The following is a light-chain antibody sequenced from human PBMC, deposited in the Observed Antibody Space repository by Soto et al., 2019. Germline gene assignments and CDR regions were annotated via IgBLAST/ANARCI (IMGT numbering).Light chain of an antibody. CDR2: DFG. CDR1: SSDVGGYNS. V-gene: IGLV2-14*03. J-gene: IGLJ1*01. Sequence: QSALTQPASVSGSPGQSITISCTGTSSDVGGYNSVSWYQHHPGKAPKLILYDFGDRPSGVSYRFSGSKSGNSASLTISGLQAVDEADYYYSSYTSSSTNVFGTGTKGTFL. CDR3: SSYTSSSTNV.